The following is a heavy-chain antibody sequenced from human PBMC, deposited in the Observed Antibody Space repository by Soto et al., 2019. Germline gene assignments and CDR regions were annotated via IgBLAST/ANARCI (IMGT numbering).Heavy chain of an antibody. CDR1: GFTFDDYA. CDR2: ISWNSGSI. CDR3: AKDFEDSNGRAIDY. J-gene: IGHJ4*02. V-gene: IGHV3-9*01. D-gene: IGHD2-15*01. Sequence: GGSLRLSCAASGFTFDDYAMHWVRQAPGKGLEWVSGISWNSGSIGYADSVKGRFTISRDNAKNSLYLQMNSLRAEDTALYYCAKDFEDSNGRAIDYWGQGTLVTVSS.